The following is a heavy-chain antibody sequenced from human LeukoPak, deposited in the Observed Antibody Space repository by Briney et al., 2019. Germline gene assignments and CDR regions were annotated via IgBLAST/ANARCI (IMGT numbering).Heavy chain of an antibody. CDR1: GFTFSSYG. Sequence: PGGSLRLSCAASGFTFSSYGMSWVRQAPGQGLEWVPVISGSGVSTYYADSVKGRFTISRDNSKNTLYLQMNSLRAEDTAVYYCAKDHGSLGSGLNWGQGTLVTVSS. J-gene: IGHJ4*02. CDR2: ISGSGVST. CDR3: AKDHGSLGSGLN. D-gene: IGHD3-10*01. V-gene: IGHV3-23*01.